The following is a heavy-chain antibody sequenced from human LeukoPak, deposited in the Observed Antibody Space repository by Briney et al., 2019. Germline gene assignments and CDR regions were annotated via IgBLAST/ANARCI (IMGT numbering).Heavy chain of an antibody. CDR2: INSDGKTT. CDR3: AKDLIQLWLGGWFDP. V-gene: IGHV3-48*01. J-gene: IGHJ5*02. D-gene: IGHD5-18*01. CDR1: GFTFSDYS. Sequence: PGGSLRLSCAASGFTFSDYSMNWVRQAPGKGLEDLSYINSDGKTTWYADSVKGRFTISRDNSKNTLYLQMNSLRAEDTAVYYCAKDLIQLWLGGWFDPWGQGTLVTVSS.